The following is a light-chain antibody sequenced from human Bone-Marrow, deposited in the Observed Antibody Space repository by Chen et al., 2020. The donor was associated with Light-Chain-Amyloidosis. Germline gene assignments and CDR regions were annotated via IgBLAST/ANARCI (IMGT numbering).Light chain of an antibody. CDR2: GSS. CDR1: QTMSSNY. V-gene: IGKV3-20*01. Sequence: EIVLTQSPGTLSLSPGEGANLSCRASQTMSSNYLTWYQQKFGQPPRLLIYGSSSRATGIPDRFTGSGSGTDFTLTINRLEPEDFAMYYCQQYGTSPLTFGGGTKVEIK. J-gene: IGKJ4*01. CDR3: QQYGTSPLT.